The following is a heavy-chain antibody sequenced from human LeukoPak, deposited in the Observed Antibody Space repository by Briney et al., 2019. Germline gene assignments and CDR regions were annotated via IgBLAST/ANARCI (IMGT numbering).Heavy chain of an antibody. V-gene: IGHV4-39*07. D-gene: IGHD2-2*01. J-gene: IGHJ6*02. CDR1: GGSISNSSYY. CDR2: IYYGGST. Sequence: SETLSLTCTVSGGSISNSSYYWGWLRQPPGKGLEWIGSIYYGGSTYYNSSLKSRVTISVDTSKNQFSLRVSSVTAADTAVYYCARDAGHQLSRRNYYAMDVWGQGTTVTVSS. CDR3: ARDAGHQLSRRNYYAMDV.